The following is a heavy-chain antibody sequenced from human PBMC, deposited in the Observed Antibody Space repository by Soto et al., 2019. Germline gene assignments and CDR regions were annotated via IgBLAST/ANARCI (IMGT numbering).Heavy chain of an antibody. CDR2: IIPIFGTA. J-gene: IGHJ3*02. CDR3: ASGIMIVVVIEANNAMDI. V-gene: IGHV1-69*01. D-gene: IGHD3-22*01. Sequence: GAAVTDSCYASAGTFSSCAISRVLHAPGQRLEWMGGIIPIFGTANYAQKVQGRVTINADESTMSAYMELSSVRSEDTDLYYCASGIMIVVVIEANNAMDIWGQGTMVTVSS. CDR1: AGTFSSCA.